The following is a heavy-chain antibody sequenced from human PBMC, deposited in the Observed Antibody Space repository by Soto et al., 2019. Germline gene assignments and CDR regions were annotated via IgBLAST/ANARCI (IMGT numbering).Heavy chain of an antibody. CDR3: ARQGILTAYGMDV. J-gene: IGHJ6*02. D-gene: IGHD3-9*01. CDR1: GFTFSSYS. Sequence: GGSLRLSCAASGFTFSSYSMNWVRQAPGKGLEWVSYISSSSSTIYNADSVKGRFTISRDNAKNSLYLQMTSLRDEDTAVYYCARQGILTAYGMDVWGQGTTVTVSS. V-gene: IGHV3-48*02. CDR2: ISSSSSTI.